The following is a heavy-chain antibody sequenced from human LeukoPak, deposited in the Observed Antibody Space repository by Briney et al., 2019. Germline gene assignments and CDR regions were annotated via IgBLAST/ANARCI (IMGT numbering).Heavy chain of an antibody. CDR2: IYYSGST. Sequence: PSETLSLTCTVSGGSISSYYWSWIRQPPGKGLEWIGYIYYSGSTNYNPSLKSRVTISVDTSKNQFSLKLSSVTAADTAVYYCARGPLPDCYDSSGSLDYWGQGTLVTVSS. D-gene: IGHD3-22*01. CDR3: ARGPLPDCYDSSGSLDY. J-gene: IGHJ4*02. V-gene: IGHV4-59*01. CDR1: GGSISSYY.